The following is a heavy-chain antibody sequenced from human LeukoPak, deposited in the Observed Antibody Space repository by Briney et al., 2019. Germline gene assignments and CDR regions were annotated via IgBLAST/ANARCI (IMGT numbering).Heavy chain of an antibody. CDR1: GFTFSLHY. CDR2: IKEDGSDT. CDR3: ARHRYFYFDL. J-gene: IGHJ4*02. V-gene: IGHV3-7*01. D-gene: IGHD3-9*01. Sequence: GGSLRLSCAASGFTFSLHYMGWVRQTPGKGLEWVANIKEDGSDTFYVDSVKGRFTIFRDNAKNSVYLQMNILRAEDTAVYYCARHRYFYFDLWGRGTLVNVSS.